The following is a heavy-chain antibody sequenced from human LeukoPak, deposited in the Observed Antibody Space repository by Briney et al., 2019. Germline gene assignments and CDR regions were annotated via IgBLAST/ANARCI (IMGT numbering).Heavy chain of an antibody. D-gene: IGHD3-3*01. V-gene: IGHV4-59*01. CDR2: IYYSGST. J-gene: IGHJ4*02. Sequence: SETLSLTCTVSGGSISSYYWSWIRQPPGKGLEWIGYIYYSGSTNYNPSLKSRVTISVDTSKNQFSLKLSSVTAADTAVYYCARQAGFEESGYWGQGTLVTVSS. CDR3: ARQAGFEESGY. CDR1: GGSISSYY.